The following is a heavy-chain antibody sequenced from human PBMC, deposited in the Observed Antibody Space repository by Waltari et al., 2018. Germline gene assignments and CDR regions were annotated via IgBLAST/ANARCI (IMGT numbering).Heavy chain of an antibody. CDR3: TRDLYGSGGDWFDP. CDR1: GFGFSASD. Sequence: HLAESGGGLVKPGGSLRLTCTASGFGFSASDMNWVRPAPGRGLEWVSSIGGGSRTYTFYADSVKGRFTISRDNAKNSLYLQMNSLRAGDSAVYYCTRDLYGSGGDWFDPWGQGTLVSVSS. J-gene: IGHJ5*02. D-gene: IGHD3-10*01. V-gene: IGHV3-21*03. CDR2: IGGGSRTYT.